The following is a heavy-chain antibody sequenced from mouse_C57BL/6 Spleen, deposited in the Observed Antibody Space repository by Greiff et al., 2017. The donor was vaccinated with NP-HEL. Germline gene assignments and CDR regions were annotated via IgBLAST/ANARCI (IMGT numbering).Heavy chain of an antibody. V-gene: IGHV1-69*01. CDR3: ARFLSPWYFDV. Sequence: QVQLQQPGAELVMPGASVKLSCKASGYTFTSYWMHWVKQRPGQGLEWIGEIDPSDSYTNYNQKFKGKSTLTVDKSSSTAYMQLSSLTSEDSAVYYCARFLSPWYFDVWGTGTTVTVSS. D-gene: IGHD2-3*01. CDR2: IDPSDSYT. J-gene: IGHJ1*03. CDR1: GYTFTSYW.